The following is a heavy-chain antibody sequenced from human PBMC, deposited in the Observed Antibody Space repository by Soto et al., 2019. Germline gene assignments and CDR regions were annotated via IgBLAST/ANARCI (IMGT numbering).Heavy chain of an antibody. V-gene: IGHV3-30*18. CDR3: AKDTYSGSYWTLLDY. D-gene: IGHD1-26*01. Sequence: QVQLVESGGGVVQPGRSLRLSCAASGFTFSSYGMHWVRQAPGKGLEWVAVISYDGSNKYYADSVKGRFTISRDNSKNTLYLQMNSLRAEDTAVYYCAKDTYSGSYWTLLDYWGQGTLVTVSS. CDR1: GFTFSSYG. CDR2: ISYDGSNK. J-gene: IGHJ4*02.